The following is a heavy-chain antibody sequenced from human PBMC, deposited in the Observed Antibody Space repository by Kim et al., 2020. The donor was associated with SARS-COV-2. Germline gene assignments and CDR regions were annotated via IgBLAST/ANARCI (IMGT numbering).Heavy chain of an antibody. CDR1: GFTVTSNY. CDR3: SMGDTSGYYDY. J-gene: IGHJ4*02. D-gene: IGHD3-22*01. Sequence: GSLRLSCAASGFTVTSNYMSWVRQAPGKGLEWIGIMYYSGSTYYNPSLKSRVTISVDTSKNQFSLKLSSVTAADTAVYYCSMGDTSGYYDYWGQGTLVT. CDR2: MYYSGST. V-gene: IGHV4-59*05.